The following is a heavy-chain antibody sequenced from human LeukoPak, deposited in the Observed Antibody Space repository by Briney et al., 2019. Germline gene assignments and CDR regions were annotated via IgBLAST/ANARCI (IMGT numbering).Heavy chain of an antibody. J-gene: IGHJ4*02. D-gene: IGHD5-18*01. CDR1: GFTVSSNY. CDR2: VSASSDI. CDR3: ARDALHTAHFDY. V-gene: IGHV3-69-1*01. Sequence: GGSLRLSCAASGFTVSSNYMSWVRQAPGKGLQWVSTVSASSDIHYSDSVKGRFTISRDNARNSLYLQMNSLRDEDTAVYYCARDALHTAHFDYWGQGTLVTVSS.